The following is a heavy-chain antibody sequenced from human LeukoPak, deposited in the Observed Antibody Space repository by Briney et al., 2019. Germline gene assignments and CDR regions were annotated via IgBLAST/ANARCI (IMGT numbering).Heavy chain of an antibody. V-gene: IGHV1-18*01. J-gene: IGHJ4*02. D-gene: IGHD4-17*01. CDR3: ARMGETVTPDLLDY. CDR2: ISAYNVNT. CDR1: CYNFTTSA. Sequence: ASVKLSYKPSCYNFTTSAISSVRQAPGQRLQWTGTISAYNVNTNYAQKLQGRGTITTDTSTSTAYIELRSLRSDDTAVSYCARMGETVTPDLLDYWAQGTLVTVSS.